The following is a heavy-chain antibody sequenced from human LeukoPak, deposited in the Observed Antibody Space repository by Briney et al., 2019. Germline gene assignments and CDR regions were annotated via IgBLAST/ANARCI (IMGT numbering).Heavy chain of an antibody. CDR1: GFRFSDYY. V-gene: IGHV3-11*01. J-gene: IGHJ3*02. CDR3: ARRDWVSGAVRAFDI. D-gene: IGHD3-3*01. Sequence: GGSLRLSCVGSGFRFSDYYLSWIRQAPGKGLEWVSYISNDSVDKYYVDSVRGRFTISRDNAKKSMYLQMSGLRVEDTAVYYCARRDWVSGAVRAFDIWGQGTMVTVSS. CDR2: ISNDSVDK.